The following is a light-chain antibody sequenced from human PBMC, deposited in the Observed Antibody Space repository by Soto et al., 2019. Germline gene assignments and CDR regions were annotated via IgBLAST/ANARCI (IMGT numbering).Light chain of an antibody. J-gene: IGKJ2*01. CDR2: TTS. CDR3: QQYKAYPYT. V-gene: IGKV1-5*03. Sequence: DIQMTQSPSTLSASVGDRVTIYCRASQSIDRWLAWYQQMPGKAPHLLIYTTSSLEGGVPSRFSGSGSGTEFTLTISGLQPDDFATYYCQQYKAYPYTFAQGTKGDIK. CDR1: QSIDRW.